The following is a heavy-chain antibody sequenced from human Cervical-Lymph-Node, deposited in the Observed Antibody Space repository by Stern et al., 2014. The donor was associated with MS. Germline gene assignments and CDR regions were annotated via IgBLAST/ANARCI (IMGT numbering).Heavy chain of an antibody. V-gene: IGHV3-73*01. CDR2: IRSKANSYAT. Sequence: EVQLLESGGALVQPGGSLKLSCAASGFPFSDSAVHWVRQASGKGLEWVGSIRSKANSYATAYATSLKGRFTISRADSENTAYLQMNSLRTEDTAVYYCSTGVDYWGRGTLVTVSS. D-gene: IGHD1-26*01. J-gene: IGHJ4*02. CDR1: GFPFSDSA. CDR3: STGVDY.